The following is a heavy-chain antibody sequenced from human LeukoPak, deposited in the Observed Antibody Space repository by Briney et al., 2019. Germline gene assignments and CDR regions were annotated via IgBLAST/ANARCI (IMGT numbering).Heavy chain of an antibody. V-gene: IGHV4-59*01. CDR2: IYYSGST. CDR3: ARVGGEQQPSDYFDY. J-gene: IGHJ4*02. CDR1: GASISSSL. Sequence: SETLSLTCTVSGASISSSLWSWIRQPPGKGLEWIGYIYYSGSTNYNPSLKSRVTISVDTSKNQFSLKLSSGTAADTAVYYCARVGGEQQPSDYFDYWGQGTLVTVSS. D-gene: IGHD6-13*01.